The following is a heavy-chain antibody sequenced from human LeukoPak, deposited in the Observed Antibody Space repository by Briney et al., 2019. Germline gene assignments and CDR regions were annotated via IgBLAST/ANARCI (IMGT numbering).Heavy chain of an antibody. CDR2: INNDGSGT. J-gene: IGHJ5*02. CDR3: ARDQDGPGATVDH. V-gene: IGHV3-74*01. Sequence: QAGGSLRLSCAASGFALSGYWMQWVRQAPGKGLVWVSRINNDGSGTTYADSVKGRFTISRDNVKNTLYLQMNSLRAEDTAIYYCARDQDGPGATVDHWGQGTLVTVSS. CDR1: GFALSGYW. D-gene: IGHD1-26*01.